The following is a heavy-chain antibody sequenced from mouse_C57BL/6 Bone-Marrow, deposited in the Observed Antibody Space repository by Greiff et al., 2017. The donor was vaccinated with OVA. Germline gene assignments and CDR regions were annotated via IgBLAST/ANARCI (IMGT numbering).Heavy chain of an antibody. D-gene: IGHD2-1*01. CDR1: GFTFSDYG. Sequence: EVQRVESGGGLVQPGGSLKLSCAASGFTFSDYGMAWVRQAPRKGPEWVAFISNLAYSIYYADTVTGRFTISRENDKNTLYLEMSSLRSEDTAMYDCARRDYYGNYGFAYWGQGTLVTVSA. CDR2: ISNLAYSI. V-gene: IGHV5-15*01. CDR3: ARRDYYGNYGFAY. J-gene: IGHJ3*01.